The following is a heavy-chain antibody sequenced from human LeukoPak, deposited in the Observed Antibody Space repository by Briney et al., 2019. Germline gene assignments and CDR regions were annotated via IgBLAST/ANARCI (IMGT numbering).Heavy chain of an antibody. CDR2: IKQDGSEK. D-gene: IGHD3-3*01. V-gene: IGHV3-7*01. CDR1: GFTFSSYW. J-gene: IGHJ4*02. CDR3: ARGFGYDFWSGPDDY. Sequence: GGSLRLPCAASGFTFSSYWMSWVRQAPGKGLEWVANIKQDGSEKYYVDSVKGRFTISRDNAKNSLYLQMNSLRAEDTAVYYCARGFGYDFWSGPDDYWGQGTLVTVSS.